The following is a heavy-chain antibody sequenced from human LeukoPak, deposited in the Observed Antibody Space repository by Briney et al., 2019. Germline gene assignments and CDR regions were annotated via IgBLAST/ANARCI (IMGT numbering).Heavy chain of an antibody. J-gene: IGHJ4*02. CDR3: AKDKHYDSSGYYFDY. Sequence: GGSLRLSCAASGITFSSYGMSWVRQAPGKGLEWVSSISSTGGTTYYADSVKGRFTISRDNSKNTLYLQMNSLRAEDTAIYYCAKDKHYDSSGYYFDYWGQGTLVTVSS. D-gene: IGHD3-22*01. CDR1: GITFSSYG. V-gene: IGHV3-23*01. CDR2: ISSTGGTT.